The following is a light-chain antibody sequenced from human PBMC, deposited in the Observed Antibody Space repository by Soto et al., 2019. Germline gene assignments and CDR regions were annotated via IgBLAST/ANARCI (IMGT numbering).Light chain of an antibody. Sequence: EIVMTQSPATLSVSPGERATLSCRASQSVSSNLAWYQQKPGQAPRLLISGASTRATDIPARFSGSGSGTEFTLTISSLQSEDFAVYYCQQYNNWPPLTIGGGTKVEIK. J-gene: IGKJ4*01. V-gene: IGKV3-15*01. CDR3: QQYNNWPPLT. CDR2: GAS. CDR1: QSVSSN.